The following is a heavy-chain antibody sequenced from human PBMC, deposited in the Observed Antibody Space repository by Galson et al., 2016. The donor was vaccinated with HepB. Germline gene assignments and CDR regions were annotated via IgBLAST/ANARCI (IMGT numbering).Heavy chain of an antibody. V-gene: IGHV1-3*01. D-gene: IGHD2-21*02. CDR3: ASGDCGGDCYLDY. CDR1: GYTHNYV. CDR2: INAGNGDT. J-gene: IGHJ4*02. Sequence: SVKVSCKASGYTHNYVMHWVRQAPGQRLEWMGWINAGNGDTGYSQRFQGRVTIARDTSANTAYMELSSLKSEDTAVYYCASGDCGGDCYLDYWGKGTLVTVSS.